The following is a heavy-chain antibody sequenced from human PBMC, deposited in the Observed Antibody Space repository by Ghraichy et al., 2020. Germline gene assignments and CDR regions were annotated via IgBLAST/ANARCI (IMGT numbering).Heavy chain of an antibody. CDR2: IKQEGNVK. Sequence: GGSLRLSCAASGFTFNNFWMTWVRLAPGKGLEWVANIKQEGNVKYYLDSVKGRFTISRDNAKNSLYLQMNSLRAEDTAVYYCAWSAPSILVRGLAVDYWGQGTLVTVCS. CDR3: AWSAPSILVRGLAVDY. D-gene: IGHD3-10*01. J-gene: IGHJ4*02. CDR1: GFTFNNFW. V-gene: IGHV3-7*01.